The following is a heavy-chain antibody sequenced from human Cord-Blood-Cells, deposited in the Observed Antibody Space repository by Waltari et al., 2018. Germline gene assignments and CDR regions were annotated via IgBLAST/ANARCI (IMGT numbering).Heavy chain of an antibody. V-gene: IGHV4-39*01. CDR2: IYYSGST. CDR1: AGPISSSSSY. CDR3: ASPTTTEYFQH. Sequence: QLQLQESGPGLVKPSATLSLTCTVPAGPISSSSSYWGWIRQPPGKGLEWIGSIYYSGSTYYNPSLKSRVTISVDTSKNQFSLKLSSVTAADTAVYYCASPTTTEYFQHWGQGTLVTVSS. J-gene: IGHJ1*01. D-gene: IGHD1-1*01.